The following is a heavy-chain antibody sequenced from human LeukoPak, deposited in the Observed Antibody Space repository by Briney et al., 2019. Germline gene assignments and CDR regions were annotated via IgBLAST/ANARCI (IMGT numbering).Heavy chain of an antibody. Sequence: ASVKVSCKASGYTFTSYDINWVRQATGQGLEWMGWINPNSGGTNYAQKFQGRVTMTRDTSISTAYMELSRLRSDDTAVYYCASSRFGESPFDPWGQGTLVTVSS. CDR1: GYTFTSYD. D-gene: IGHD3-10*01. J-gene: IGHJ5*02. V-gene: IGHV1-2*02. CDR3: ASSRFGESPFDP. CDR2: INPNSGGT.